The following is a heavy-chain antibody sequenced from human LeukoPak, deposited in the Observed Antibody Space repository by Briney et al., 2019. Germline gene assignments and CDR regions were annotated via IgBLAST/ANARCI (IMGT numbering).Heavy chain of an antibody. CDR1: GGSFSGYY. CDR2: IYYSGST. CDR3: ARHDGSGEPFDY. Sequence: PSETLSLTCAVYGGSFSGYYWTWIRRPPGKGLEWIGSIYYSGSTYYNPSLKSRVTISVDTSKNQFSLKLSSVTAADTAVYYCARHDGSGEPFDYWGQGTLVTVSS. V-gene: IGHV4-34*01. J-gene: IGHJ4*02. D-gene: IGHD1-14*01.